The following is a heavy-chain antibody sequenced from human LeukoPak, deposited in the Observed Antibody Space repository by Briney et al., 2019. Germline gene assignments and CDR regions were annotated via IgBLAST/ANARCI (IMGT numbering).Heavy chain of an antibody. CDR2: IIPIFGIA. CDR3: ARGCGSNDY. CDR1: GCIFSSYS. V-gene: IGHV1-69*17. Sequence: WVTVSCKGSGCIFSSYSIRWVRQPPAPGLEWMGGIIPIFGIANFAQTFQGRVKIPAYKTTSTAYTELSSLRSEATAVYYCARGCGSNDYWGQGTLVTVSS. J-gene: IGHJ4*02. D-gene: IGHD1-26*01.